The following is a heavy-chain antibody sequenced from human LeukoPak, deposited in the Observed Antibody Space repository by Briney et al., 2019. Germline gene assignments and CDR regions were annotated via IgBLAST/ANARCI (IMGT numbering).Heavy chain of an antibody. CDR3: ARPRPGSYGDAFDI. V-gene: IGHV1-2*02. J-gene: IGHJ3*02. Sequence: ASVKVSCKASGYTFTGYYMHWVRQAPGQGLEWMGWINPNSGGTNYAQKFQGRVTMTRDTSISTAYMELSRLRSDDTAVYYCARPRPGSYGDAFDIWGQGTMVTVSS. D-gene: IGHD1-26*01. CDR2: INPNSGGT. CDR1: GYTFTGYY.